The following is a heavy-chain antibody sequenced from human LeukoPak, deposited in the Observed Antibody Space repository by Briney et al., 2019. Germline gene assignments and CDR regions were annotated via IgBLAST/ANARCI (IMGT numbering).Heavy chain of an antibody. D-gene: IGHD5-18*01. J-gene: IGHJ5*02. CDR1: GDSVSSNSVT. CDR3: AGYSYGVRPS. Sequence: SQTLSLTCAISGDSVSSNSVTWNWTRQSPSRGLEWLGRTYYRSTWYNDYAVSVKSRITINPDTSKNQFSLHLNSVTPEDTAVYYCAGYSYGVRPSWGQGTLVTVSS. V-gene: IGHV6-1*01. CDR2: TYYRSTWYN.